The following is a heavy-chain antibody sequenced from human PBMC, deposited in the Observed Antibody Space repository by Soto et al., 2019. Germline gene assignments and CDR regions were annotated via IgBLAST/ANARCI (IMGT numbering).Heavy chain of an antibody. CDR1: GYSFTSYW. D-gene: IGHD2-21*02. CDR3: ARNLAYCGGDCYSAEFDY. Sequence: PGESLKISCKGSGYSFTSYWIGWVRQMPGKGLEWMGIIYPGDSDTRYSPSFQGQVTISADKSISTAYLQWSSLKASDTAMYYCARNLAYCGGDCYSAEFDYWGQGTVGKVSS. V-gene: IGHV5-51*01. J-gene: IGHJ4*02. CDR2: IYPGDSDT.